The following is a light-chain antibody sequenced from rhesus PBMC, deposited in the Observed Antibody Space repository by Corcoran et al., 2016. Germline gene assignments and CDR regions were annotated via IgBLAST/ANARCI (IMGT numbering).Light chain of an antibody. V-gene: IGKV1-22*01. CDR2: KAS. Sequence: DIQMTQSPSSLSASVGDTVTITCRASQGISSWLACYQQKPGKAPKLLIYKASSLQSGVPSRFSGSGSGTDFTLTISSLQSEDFATYYCQQYSSRPLTFGGGTRVELK. CDR1: QGISSW. CDR3: QQYSSRPLT. J-gene: IGKJ4*01.